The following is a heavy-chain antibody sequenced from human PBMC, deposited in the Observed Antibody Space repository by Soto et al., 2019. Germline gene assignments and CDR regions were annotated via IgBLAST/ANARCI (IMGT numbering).Heavy chain of an antibody. Sequence: SETLSLTCAVSGGSISSSNWWSWVRQPPGKGLEWIGEIYHSGSTNYNPSLKSRVTISVDKSKNQFSLKLSSVTAADTAVYYCARKGARYSSSWYKGWFDPWGQGTLVTVSS. D-gene: IGHD6-13*01. CDR2: IYHSGST. V-gene: IGHV4-4*02. CDR1: GGSISSSNW. J-gene: IGHJ5*02. CDR3: ARKGARYSSSWYKGWFDP.